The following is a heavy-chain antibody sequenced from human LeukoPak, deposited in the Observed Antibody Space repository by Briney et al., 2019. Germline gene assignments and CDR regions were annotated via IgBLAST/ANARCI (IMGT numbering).Heavy chain of an antibody. CDR1: GFTFTDSA. CDR2: ITASGGNT. Sequence: GGTLRLSCAASGFTFTDSAMSWVRQAAGKGLEWVSLITASGGNTFYADSVKGRFTISRDNSKNTLYLQMNSLTAEDTAVYYCAKDLRVGATGSDYWGQGTLVTVSS. J-gene: IGHJ4*02. D-gene: IGHD1-26*01. V-gene: IGHV3-23*01. CDR3: AKDLRVGATGSDY.